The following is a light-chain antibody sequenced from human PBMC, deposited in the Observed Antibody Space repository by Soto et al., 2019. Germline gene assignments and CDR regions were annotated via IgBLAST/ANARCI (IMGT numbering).Light chain of an antibody. CDR3: QHYNSYGT. V-gene: IGKV3-15*01. Sequence: EIVMTQSPAPLAVSIGERVTLSYRASQSVSSNFAWYQKKPGQAHMLLISDASTRATGIPARFSGSGSGTEFTLTISSLQSEDFATYYCQHYNSYGTFGQGTKVDTK. CDR2: DAS. CDR1: QSVSSN. J-gene: IGKJ1*01.